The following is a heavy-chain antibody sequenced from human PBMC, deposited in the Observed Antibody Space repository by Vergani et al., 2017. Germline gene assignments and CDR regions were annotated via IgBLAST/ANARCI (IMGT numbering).Heavy chain of an antibody. CDR2: IYHSGNT. J-gene: IGHJ4*02. CDR3: ARDRGLDGDYHFDY. Sequence: QVQLEESGPGLVKPSETLSLTCTVSGGSFNTYYWSWVRQPPGKGLEWIGEIYHSGNTNYNPSLKSRVTISVDKSKNQFSLKLISVIAADTAVYYCARDRGLDGDYHFDYWGQGILVTVSS. D-gene: IGHD3-10*01. V-gene: IGHV4-4*02. CDR1: GGSFNTYY.